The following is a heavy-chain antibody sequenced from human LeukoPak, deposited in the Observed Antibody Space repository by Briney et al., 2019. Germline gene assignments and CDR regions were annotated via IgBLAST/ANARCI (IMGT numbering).Heavy chain of an antibody. Sequence: PGGSLRLSCAGSGCTFSSYAMSWVRQAPGKGLEWVSAISGSGGTTYYADSVKGRFTISRDNSKNTLYMQMNTLRVEDTAVYYCAKFGGKVGAKSIWGPGTLVTVSS. CDR3: AKFGGKVGAKSI. CDR2: ISGSGGTT. J-gene: IGHJ4*02. CDR1: GCTFSSYA. V-gene: IGHV3-23*01. D-gene: IGHD1-26*01.